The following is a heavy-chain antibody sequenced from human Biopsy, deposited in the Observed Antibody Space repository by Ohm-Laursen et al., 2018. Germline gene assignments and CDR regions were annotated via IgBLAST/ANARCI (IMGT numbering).Heavy chain of an antibody. D-gene: IGHD6-19*01. CDR3: AREQPALSGGGSWFDS. CDR2: ITSGSSYI. V-gene: IGHV3-21*01. CDR1: GLRFTGFS. Sequence: SLSLSRASSGLRFTGFSLDGIRQAPRKGLEWVASITSGSSYIYYADSVKGRFTISRDNPKNSLYLQMNSLRADDSAVYFWAREQPALSGGGSWFDSWGQGTLVIVSS. J-gene: IGHJ5*01.